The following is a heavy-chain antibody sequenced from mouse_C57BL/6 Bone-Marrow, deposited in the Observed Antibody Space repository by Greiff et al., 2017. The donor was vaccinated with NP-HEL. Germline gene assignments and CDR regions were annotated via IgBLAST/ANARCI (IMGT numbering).Heavy chain of an antibody. J-gene: IGHJ1*03. CDR2: IWGDGST. CDR3: AKPRFITTVADWYFDV. V-gene: IGHV2-3*01. CDR1: GFSLTSYG. D-gene: IGHD1-1*01. Sequence: VMLVESGPGLVAPSQSLSITCTVSGFSLTSYGVSWVRQPPGKGLEWLGVIWGDGSTNYHSALISRLSISKDNSKSQVFLKLNSLQTDDTATYYCAKPRFITTVADWYFDVWGTGTTVTVSS.